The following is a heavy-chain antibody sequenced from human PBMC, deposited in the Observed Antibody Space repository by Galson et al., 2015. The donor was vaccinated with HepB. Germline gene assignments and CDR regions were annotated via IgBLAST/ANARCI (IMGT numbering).Heavy chain of an antibody. CDR1: GFTVSFNY. D-gene: IGHD6-13*01. CDR3: ASTRSSWYPYFDY. Sequence: SLRLSCAASGFTVSFNYMSWVRQAPGKGLEWVSVICSGGRAYYADSVKGRFTISRDNSKNTLYIQMNSLRAEDTAVYYCASTRSSWYPYFDYWGQGTLVTVSS. CDR2: ICSGGRA. V-gene: IGHV3-66*02. J-gene: IGHJ4*02.